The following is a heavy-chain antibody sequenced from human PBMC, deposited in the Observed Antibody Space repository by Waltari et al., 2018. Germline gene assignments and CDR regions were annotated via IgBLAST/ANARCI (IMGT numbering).Heavy chain of an antibody. CDR2: ISGSGGST. D-gene: IGHD3-3*01. V-gene: IGHV3-23*01. Sequence: EVQLLESGGGLVQPGGSLRLSCAASGFTFSSYAMSWVRQAPGKGLEWVSAISGSGGSTYYADSVKGRFTISRDNSKNTLYLQMNSLRAEDTAVYYCARTESPLWYDFWSGYPRASPFDYWGQGTLVTVSS. J-gene: IGHJ4*02. CDR3: ARTESPLWYDFWSGYPRASPFDY. CDR1: GFTFSSYA.